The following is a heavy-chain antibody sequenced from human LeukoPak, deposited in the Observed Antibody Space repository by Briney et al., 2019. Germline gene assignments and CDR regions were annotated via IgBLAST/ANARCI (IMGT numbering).Heavy chain of an antibody. D-gene: IGHD1-1*01. V-gene: IGHV3-30*03. J-gene: IGHJ4*02. CDR1: GFTFSPYG. Sequence: GRSLRLSCAASGFTFSPYGMHWVRQAPGKGLEWVAVISYDGSDKYYADSVKGRFTISRDNSKNTLYLQMNSLRAEDTAVYYCARDSRQLALDSWGLGTLVTVSS. CDR2: ISYDGSDK. CDR3: ARDSRQLALDS.